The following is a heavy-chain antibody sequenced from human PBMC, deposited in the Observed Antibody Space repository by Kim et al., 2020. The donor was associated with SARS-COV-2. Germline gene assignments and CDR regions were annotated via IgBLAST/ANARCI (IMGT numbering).Heavy chain of an antibody. CDR1: GGSISSSHDY. V-gene: IGHV4-39*01. Sequence: SETLSLTCTVSGGSISSSHDYWGWIRQPPGKGPEWIGSIYHSGTTYNNPSLTSRLTISVDTSKNQFSLKLRYVTAADTAVYYCARSINMGQSAFDIWGQGTMVPVSS. CDR2: IYHSGTT. D-gene: IGHD3-10*01. CDR3: ARSINMGQSAFDI. J-gene: IGHJ3*02.